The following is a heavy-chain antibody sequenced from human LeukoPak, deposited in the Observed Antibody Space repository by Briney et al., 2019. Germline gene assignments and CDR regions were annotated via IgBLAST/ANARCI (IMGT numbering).Heavy chain of an antibody. D-gene: IGHD1-7*01. CDR2: VYNSGST. CDR3: VRDRELNY. V-gene: IGHV4-59*01. CDR1: GGSISSYY. Sequence: SETLSLTCTVSGGSISSYYWSWIRQPPGEGLEWIGYVYNSGSTSYNPSLKSRATISADTSRNQFSLRLTSVTAADTAVYYCVRDRELNYWGQGTLVTVSS. J-gene: IGHJ4*02.